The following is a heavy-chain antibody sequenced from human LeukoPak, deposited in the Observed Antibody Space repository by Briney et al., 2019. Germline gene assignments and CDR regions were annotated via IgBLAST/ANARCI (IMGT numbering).Heavy chain of an antibody. D-gene: IGHD3-9*01. CDR1: GFTFSTFA. CDR2: IFPSGGEI. CDR3: AKDGGEYYDILTGYYPRLYYMDV. V-gene: IGHV3-23*01. J-gene: IGHJ6*03. Sequence: GGSLRLSCAASGFTFSTFAMIWVRQPPGKGLEWVSSIFPSGGEIHYADSVRGRFTISRDNSKNTLYLQMNSLRAEDTAVYYCAKDGGEYYDILTGYYPRLYYMDVWGKGTTVTISS.